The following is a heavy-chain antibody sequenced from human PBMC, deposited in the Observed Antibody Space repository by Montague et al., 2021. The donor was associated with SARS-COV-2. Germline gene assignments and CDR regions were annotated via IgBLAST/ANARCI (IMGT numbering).Heavy chain of an antibody. D-gene: IGHD1-1*01. CDR2: ISYSGST. Sequence: SETLSLTCVVSSGSISPSDTHYWGWVRQAPGKGLEWIATISYSGSTSYIPPLRSRITISVDTSKNQISLNLRSATAADTSGYYCARHSTTHAFDPWGQGILVTVSS. J-gene: IGHJ5*02. CDR3: ARHSTTHAFDP. V-gene: IGHV4-39*01. CDR1: SGSISPSDTHY.